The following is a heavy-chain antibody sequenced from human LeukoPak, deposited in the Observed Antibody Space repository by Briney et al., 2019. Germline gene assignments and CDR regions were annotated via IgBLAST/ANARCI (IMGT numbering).Heavy chain of an antibody. V-gene: IGHV1-2*02. CDR2: TNPDSGGA. CDR3: ARLGYCTSASCEGLDY. J-gene: IGHJ4*02. Sequence: ASVKVSCKTSGYTFTDYYIHWVRQAPGQGLEWMGWTNPDSGGARYAQRFQGRVTVTRDTSINTFYMELTSLRSDDTAVYYCARLGYCTSASCEGLDYWGQGTLITVSS. CDR1: GYTFTDYY. D-gene: IGHD2-2*01.